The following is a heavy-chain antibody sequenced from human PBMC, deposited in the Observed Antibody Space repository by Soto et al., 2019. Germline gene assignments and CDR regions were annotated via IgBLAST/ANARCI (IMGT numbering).Heavy chain of an antibody. CDR3: AKEGQPAAGTTPHN. V-gene: IGHV3-30*04. CDR2: ISYDGGKK. J-gene: IGHJ4*02. D-gene: IGHD6-13*01. Sequence: GVSLRLSCAASGFNFSSYAMHWVRQSPGKGLEWVAVISYDGGKKYYADSVKGRFTISRDNSKNTLYVEMNSLSAEDTAVYYCAKEGQPAAGTTPHNWGQANLVTVSS. CDR1: GFNFSSYA.